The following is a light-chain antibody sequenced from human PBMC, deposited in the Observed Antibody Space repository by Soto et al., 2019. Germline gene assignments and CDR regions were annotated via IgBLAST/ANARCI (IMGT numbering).Light chain of an antibody. V-gene: IGLV2-14*01. J-gene: IGLJ1*01. CDR1: SSDVGGYNY. Sequence: QCVLTQPASVSGSPGQSITISCTGTSSDVGGYNYVSWYQQHPGKAPKLMIYDVSNRPSGVSNRFSGSKSGNTASLTISGLQAEDEADYYCSSYTSSSTSLFGTGTKVTVL. CDR2: DVS. CDR3: SSYTSSSTSL.